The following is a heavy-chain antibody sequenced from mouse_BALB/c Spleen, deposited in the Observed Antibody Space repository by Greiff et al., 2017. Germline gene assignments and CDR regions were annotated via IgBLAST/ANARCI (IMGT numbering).Heavy chain of an antibody. D-gene: IGHD2-2*01. CDR1: GFTFSSYG. CDR2: ISSGGSYT. V-gene: IGHV5-6*01. CDR3: ARQNGSFFAY. J-gene: IGHJ3*01. Sequence: EVMLVESGGDLVKPGGSLKLSCAASGFTFSSYGMSWVRQTPDKRLEWVATISSGGSYTYYPDSVKGRFTISRDNAKNTLYLQMSSLKSEDTAMYYCARQNGSFFAYWGQGTLVTVSA.